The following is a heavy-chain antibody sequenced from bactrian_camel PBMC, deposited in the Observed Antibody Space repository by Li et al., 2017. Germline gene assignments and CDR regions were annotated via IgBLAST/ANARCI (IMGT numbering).Heavy chain of an antibody. CDR1: GYMDRNYC. CDR3: ATEAVDCSGGSCVTTYGSFGY. D-gene: IGHD6*01. CDR2: ISSAGGENT. V-gene: IGHV3S1*01. Sequence: HVQLVESGGGPVQAGGSLTLSCEAPGYMDRNYCMAWFRQAPGRGLEWVSAISSAGGENTPYADSVKGRFTVSFDNAKNTMDLQINSLKTEDTAVYCCATEAVDCSGGSCVTTYGSFGYWGQGTQVTVS. J-gene: IGHJ6*01.